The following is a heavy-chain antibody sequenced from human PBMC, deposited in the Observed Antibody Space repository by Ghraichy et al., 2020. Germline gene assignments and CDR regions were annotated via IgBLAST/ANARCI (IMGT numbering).Heavy chain of an antibody. D-gene: IGHD4-17*01. CDR2: INPDSGVT. CDR1: GYSFIGFY. Sequence: ASVKVSCKASGYSFIGFYIHWVRQAPGQGLEWMGWINPDSGVTHHAQSFQGRVTMTWDTSFSTAFMELSRLTSDDTAIYYCSRIRPATSGLDYWGQGTLVTGSS. CDR3: SRIRPATSGLDY. J-gene: IGHJ4*02. V-gene: IGHV1-2*02.